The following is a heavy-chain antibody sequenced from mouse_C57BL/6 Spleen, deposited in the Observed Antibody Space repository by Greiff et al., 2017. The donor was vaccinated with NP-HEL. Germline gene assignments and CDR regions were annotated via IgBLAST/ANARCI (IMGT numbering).Heavy chain of an antibody. CDR1: GFTFSGYA. CDR2: ISDGGSYT. V-gene: IGHV5-4*01. Sequence: EVKLMESGGGLVKPGGSLKLSCAASGFTFSGYAMSWVRQTPEKRLEWVATISDGGSYTYYPDNVKGRFTISRDNAKNNLYLQMSHLKSEDTAMYYCARDDIYYDYDYWGQGTTLTVSS. D-gene: IGHD2-4*01. J-gene: IGHJ2*01. CDR3: ARDDIYYDYDY.